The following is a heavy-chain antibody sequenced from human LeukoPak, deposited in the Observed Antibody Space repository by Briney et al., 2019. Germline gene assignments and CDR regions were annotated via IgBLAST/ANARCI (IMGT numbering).Heavy chain of an antibody. D-gene: IGHD3-22*01. Sequence: ASVKVSCKASGYTFTSYDINWVRQATGQGLEWMGWMNPNSGNTGYAQKFQGRVTMTRNTSIRTAYMELSSLRSEDTAVYYCARGYDSSGYYFDYWGQGTLVTVSS. J-gene: IGHJ4*02. CDR1: GYTFTSYD. V-gene: IGHV1-8*01. CDR3: ARGYDSSGYYFDY. CDR2: MNPNSGNT.